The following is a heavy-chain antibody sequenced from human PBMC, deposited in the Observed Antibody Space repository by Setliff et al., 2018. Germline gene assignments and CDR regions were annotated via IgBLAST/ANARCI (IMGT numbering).Heavy chain of an antibody. D-gene: IGHD1-1*01. J-gene: IGHJ4*02. CDR2: IFQSGIT. V-gene: IGHV4-38-2*01. CDR3: ARQRRIWNDLDYFDY. Sequence: SETLSLTCAVSGFSITNGYYWGWIRQSPGKQLEWIGNIFQSGITFYNPSLKSRVTISLDPSQNQFSLKLRSVTAADTAVYFCARQRRIWNDLDYFDYWGQGTLVTVSS. CDR1: GFSITNGYY.